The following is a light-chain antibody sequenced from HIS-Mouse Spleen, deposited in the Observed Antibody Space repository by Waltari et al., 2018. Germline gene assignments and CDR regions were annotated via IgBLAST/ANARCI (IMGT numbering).Light chain of an antibody. Sequence: QSALTQPASVSGSPGQSITISCPGTSSPVGSYNLLSWYQQHPGKAPKLMIYEGSKRPSGVSNRFSGSKSGNTASLTISGLQAEDEADYYCCSYAGSSTYWVFGGGTKLTVL. J-gene: IGLJ3*02. CDR1: SSPVGSYNL. V-gene: IGLV2-23*01. CDR2: EGS. CDR3: CSYAGSSTYWV.